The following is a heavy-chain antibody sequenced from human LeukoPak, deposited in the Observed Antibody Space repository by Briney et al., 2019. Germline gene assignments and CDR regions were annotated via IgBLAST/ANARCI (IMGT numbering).Heavy chain of an antibody. J-gene: IGHJ2*01. CDR2: ISSSSSYI. V-gene: IGHV3-21*01. CDR1: GFTFSSYS. Sequence: PGGSLRLSCAASGFTFSSYSMNWVRQAPGKGLEWVSSISSSSSYIYYADSVKGRFTISRDNAKNSLYLQMNSLRAEDTAVYYCARGCCSWTFGDWYFDLWGRGTLVTVSS. D-gene: IGHD2-15*01. CDR3: ARGCCSWTFGDWYFDL.